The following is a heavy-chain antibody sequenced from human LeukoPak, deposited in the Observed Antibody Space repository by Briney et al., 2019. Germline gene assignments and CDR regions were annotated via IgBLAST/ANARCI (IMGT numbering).Heavy chain of an antibody. J-gene: IGHJ4*02. D-gene: IGHD4-11*01. Sequence: GAPLEISSETAGSIFTDNLVAWGRRMPGKGPEGMGAINPGDAETRYNPSFKDQVTISADKSISIASLQWSSLKASDTATYYCARQSLAGAVTTHLDYWGQGTLVTVPS. V-gene: IGHV5-51*01. CDR1: GSIFTDNL. CDR2: INPGDAET. CDR3: ARQSLAGAVTTHLDY.